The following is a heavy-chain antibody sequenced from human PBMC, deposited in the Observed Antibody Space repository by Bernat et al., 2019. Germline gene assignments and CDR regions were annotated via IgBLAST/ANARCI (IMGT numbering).Heavy chain of an antibody. D-gene: IGHD3-10*01. CDR3: ARVPNPGGYGSGKEDYYYMDV. V-gene: IGHV1-69*06. CDR2: IIPIFGTA. Sequence: QVQLVQSGAEVKKPGSSVKVSCKASGGTFSSYAISWVRQAPGQGLEGMGGIIPIFGTANDAQKFPGRVTFTADKSTSTAYMELSSLRSEDTAVYYCARVPNPGGYGSGKEDYYYMDVWGKGTTVTVSS. J-gene: IGHJ6*03. CDR1: GGTFSSYA.